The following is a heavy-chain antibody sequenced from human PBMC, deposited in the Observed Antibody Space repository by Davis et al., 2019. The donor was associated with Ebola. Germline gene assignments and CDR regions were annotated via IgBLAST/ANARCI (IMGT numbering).Heavy chain of an antibody. J-gene: IGHJ4*02. Sequence: ASVKVSCKASGYTFTSYYMHWVRQAPGQGLEWMGVINPSGGGTTYAQKFQGRVTMTWDTSTSTVYMNLSSLRSEDTAVYYCARGGWTLDYWGQGTLVTVSS. CDR1: GYTFTSYY. D-gene: IGHD3-10*01. CDR3: ARGGWTLDY. V-gene: IGHV1-46*01. CDR2: INPSGGGT.